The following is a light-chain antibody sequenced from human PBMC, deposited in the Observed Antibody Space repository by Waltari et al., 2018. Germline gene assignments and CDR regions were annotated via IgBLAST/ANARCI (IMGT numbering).Light chain of an antibody. V-gene: IGLV2-14*01. CDR1: SSDVGGYIF. CDR2: EVN. Sequence: QSALTQPASVSGSPGQSITIPCTGTSSDVGGYIFASWYQVHPGKVPKLIIYEVNRRPAGVSNLFSGSKSGNTASLTISGLQAEDEADFYCSSYASSGTLVFGSGTKVTVL. J-gene: IGLJ1*01. CDR3: SSYASSGTLV.